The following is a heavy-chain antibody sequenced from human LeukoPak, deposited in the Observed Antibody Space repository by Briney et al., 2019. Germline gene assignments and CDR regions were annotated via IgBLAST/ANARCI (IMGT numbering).Heavy chain of an antibody. Sequence: ASVKVSCKASGYTFTGYYMHWVRQAPGQGLEWMGWISAYNGNTNYAQKLQGRVTMTTDTSTSTAYMELRSLRSDDTAVYYCARDQGYYYYGMDVWGQGTTVTVSS. CDR2: ISAYNGNT. CDR3: ARDQGYYYYGMDV. V-gene: IGHV1-18*04. J-gene: IGHJ6*02. CDR1: GYTFTGYY.